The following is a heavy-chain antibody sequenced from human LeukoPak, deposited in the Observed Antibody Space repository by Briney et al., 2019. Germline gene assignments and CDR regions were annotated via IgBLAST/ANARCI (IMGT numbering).Heavy chain of an antibody. CDR3: ARVNPGYYYMDV. CDR2: INWNGGST. CDR1: GFTFDDYG. D-gene: IGHD1-14*01. V-gene: IGHV3-20*04. Sequence: PGGPLRLSCAASGFTFDDYGMSWVRQAPGKGLEWVSGINWNGGSTGYADSVKGRFTISRDNARNSLYLQMNSLRAEDTALYYCARVNPGYYYMDVWGKGTTVTVSS. J-gene: IGHJ6*03.